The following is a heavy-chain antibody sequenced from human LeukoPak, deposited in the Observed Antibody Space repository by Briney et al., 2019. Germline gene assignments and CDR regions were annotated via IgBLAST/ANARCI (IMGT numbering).Heavy chain of an antibody. J-gene: IGHJ3*02. CDR2: IYYIGGT. V-gene: IGHV4-59*01. Sequence: PSETLSLTCTVYGGSISSYYWSWIRPPPGEGREWVGYIYYIGGTNYNPSLKSRVTISVDTTKNQFSLKLSSVTAADTAVYYCASTTYYYDSSGSVDAFDIWGQGTMVTVSS. CDR3: ASTTYYYDSSGSVDAFDI. CDR1: GGSISSYY. D-gene: IGHD3-22*01.